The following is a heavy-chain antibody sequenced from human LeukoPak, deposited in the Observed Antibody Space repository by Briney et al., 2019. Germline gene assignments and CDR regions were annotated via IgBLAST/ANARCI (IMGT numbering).Heavy chain of an antibody. V-gene: IGHV3-7*03. CDR1: GFTFSPYW. Sequence: GGSLRLSCAASGFTFSPYWMSWVRQAPGKGLEWVANIRQDGSENYYADSVKGRFTISRDNAKNSLFLQMNSLRVEDTAVYYCARKGGSRPSDAFDIWGQGTMVTVSS. J-gene: IGHJ3*02. CDR2: IRQDGSEN. D-gene: IGHD2-15*01. CDR3: ARKGGSRPSDAFDI.